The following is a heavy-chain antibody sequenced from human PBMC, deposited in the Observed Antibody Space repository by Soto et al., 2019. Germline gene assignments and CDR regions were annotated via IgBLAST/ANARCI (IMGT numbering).Heavy chain of an antibody. CDR3: ARMYSSGSGWFHP. CDR2: FYSSGSI. D-gene: IGHD3-22*01. Sequence: KPSEILSLTCSVSGYSITAGGYYWSWIRQHPGKGLEWIGSFYSSGSIIYNPSLKSRVSISGDTSRNQFSMTLTSVTAADTALYYCARMYSSGSGWFHPWGQGTLVTVSS. V-gene: IGHV4-31*03. J-gene: IGHJ5*02. CDR1: GYSITAGGYY.